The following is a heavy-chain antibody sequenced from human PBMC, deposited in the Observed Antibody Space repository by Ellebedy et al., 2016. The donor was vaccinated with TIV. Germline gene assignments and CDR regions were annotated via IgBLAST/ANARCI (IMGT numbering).Heavy chain of an antibody. CDR1: GFTFSTYS. D-gene: IGHD4-17*01. CDR3: ARESHDYGDYGFDC. J-gene: IGHJ4*02. Sequence: PGGSLRLSCSASGFTFSTYSMNRVRQAPGKGLEWISYIYSGGSTLYYADSVKGRFTISRDNADNSLYLQMNSLRDEDTAVYYCARESHDYGDYGFDCWGQGTLVTVSS. CDR2: IYSGGSTL. V-gene: IGHV3-48*02.